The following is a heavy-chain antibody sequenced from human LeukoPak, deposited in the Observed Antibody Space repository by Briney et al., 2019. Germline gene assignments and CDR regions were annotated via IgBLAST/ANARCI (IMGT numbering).Heavy chain of an antibody. J-gene: IGHJ4*02. D-gene: IGHD4-23*01. Sequence: SETLSLTCTVSGGSISSYYWSWIRQPPGKGLEWIGYIYYSGSTNYNPSLKSRVTISVDTSKNQFFLKLSSVTAVDTAVYYCASGTTVGLFDYWGQGTLVTVSS. CDR2: IYYSGST. CDR3: ASGTTVGLFDY. V-gene: IGHV4-59*01. CDR1: GGSISSYY.